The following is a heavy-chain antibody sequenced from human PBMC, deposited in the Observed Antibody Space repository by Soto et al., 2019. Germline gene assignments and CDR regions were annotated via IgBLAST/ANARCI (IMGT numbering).Heavy chain of an antibody. V-gene: IGHV4-30-2*01. CDR2: IYYSGGT. CDR3: AREVRRYYDSSGYYYFDY. CDR1: GGSISSGGFS. J-gene: IGHJ4*02. D-gene: IGHD3-22*01. Sequence: SETLSLTCAVSGGSISSGGFSWTWIRQPPGKGLEFIGYIYYSGGTYYNPSLKSRVTISVDRSKNQFSLKLSSVTAADTAVYYCAREVRRYYDSSGYYYFDYWGQGTLVTVSS.